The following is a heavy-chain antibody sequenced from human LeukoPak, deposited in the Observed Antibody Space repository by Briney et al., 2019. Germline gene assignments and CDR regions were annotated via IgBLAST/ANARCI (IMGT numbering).Heavy chain of an antibody. D-gene: IGHD6-6*01. CDR3: ASEVEYSSSPPAFDI. CDR2: INPNSGGT. Sequence: EASVKVSCKASGYTFTGYYMHWVRQAPGQGLEWMGWINPNSGGTNYAQKFQGRVTMTRDTSISTAYMELSRLRSDDTAVYYCASEVEYSSSPPAFDIWGQGTMVTVSS. J-gene: IGHJ3*02. V-gene: IGHV1-2*02. CDR1: GYTFTGYY.